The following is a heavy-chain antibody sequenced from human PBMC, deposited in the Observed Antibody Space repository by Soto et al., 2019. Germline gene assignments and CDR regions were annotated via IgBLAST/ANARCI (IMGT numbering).Heavy chain of an antibody. J-gene: IGHJ6*02. CDR1: GFSFRSNS. D-gene: IGHD5-18*01. CDR3: ARDSTWIPYYHYGMDV. V-gene: IGHV3-53*01. CDR2: IYSGGNT. Sequence: EVQLVESGGGLIQPGGSLRLSLAASGFSFRSNSMTWVRRAQGKGLEWVSVIYSGGNTHYADSVKGRFTISRDNSKNTLYLQMNSLRAEDTAVYYCARDSTWIPYYHYGMDVWGQGTTVTVSS.